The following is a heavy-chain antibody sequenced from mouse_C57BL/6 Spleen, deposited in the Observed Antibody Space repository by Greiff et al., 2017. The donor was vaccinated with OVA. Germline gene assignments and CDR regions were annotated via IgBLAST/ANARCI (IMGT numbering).Heavy chain of an antibody. V-gene: IGHV5-16*01. CDR2: INYDGSST. CDR3: ASRIYDGSFAY. Sequence: EVKLMESEGGLVQPGSSMKLSCTASGFTFSDYYMAWVRQVPEKGLEWVANINYDGSSTYYLDSLKSRFIISRDNAKNILYLQMISLNSEDTATYYCASRIYDGSFAYWGQGTLVTVSA. J-gene: IGHJ3*01. CDR1: GFTFSDYY. D-gene: IGHD2-3*01.